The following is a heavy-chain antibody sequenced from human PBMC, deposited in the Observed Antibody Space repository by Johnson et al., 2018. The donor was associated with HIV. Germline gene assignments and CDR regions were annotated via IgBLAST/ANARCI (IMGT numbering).Heavy chain of an antibody. CDR3: ARPSRYGGGWAFDI. Sequence: VQLVESGGGLVQPGGSLRLSCAASGFTFSSYAMSWVRQAPGKGLEWVSGINWNGGSTGYADSVKGRFTISRDNAKNPWYLQMNSLRAEDTAVYYCARPSRYGGGWAFDIWGQGTMVTVSS. V-gene: IGHV3-20*04. J-gene: IGHJ3*02. CDR1: GFTFSSYA. CDR2: INWNGGST. D-gene: IGHD3-9*01.